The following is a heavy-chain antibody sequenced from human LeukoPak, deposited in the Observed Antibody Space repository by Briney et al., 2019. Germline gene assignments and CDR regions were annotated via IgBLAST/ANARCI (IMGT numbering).Heavy chain of an antibody. CDR3: ARGRAARWLQYDYYYYYMDV. D-gene: IGHD5-24*01. V-gene: IGHV1-69*05. CDR2: IIPIFGTA. Sequence: AASVKVSCKASGGTFSSYAISWVRQAPGQGLEWMGGIIPIFGTANYAQKFQGRVTITTDDSTSTAYMELSRLRSEDTAVYYCARGRAARWLQYDYYYYYMDVWGKGTTVTVSS. CDR1: GGTFSSYA. J-gene: IGHJ6*03.